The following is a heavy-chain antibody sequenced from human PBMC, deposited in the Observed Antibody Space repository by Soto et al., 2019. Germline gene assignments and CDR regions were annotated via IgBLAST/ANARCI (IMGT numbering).Heavy chain of an antibody. J-gene: IGHJ4*02. CDR1: GFTFSSYG. Sequence: QVQLVESGGGVVQHGRSLRLSCAASGFTFSSYGMHWVRQAPGKGLEWVAVISYDGSNKYYADSVKGRFTISRDNSKNTLYLQMNSLRAEDTAVYYCAKGYSSSWLDFDYCRQGTLVTVSS. D-gene: IGHD6-13*01. CDR2: ISYDGSNK. V-gene: IGHV3-30*18. CDR3: AKGYSSSWLDFDY.